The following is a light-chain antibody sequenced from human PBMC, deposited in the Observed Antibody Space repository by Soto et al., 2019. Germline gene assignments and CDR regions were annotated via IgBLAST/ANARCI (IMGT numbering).Light chain of an antibody. V-gene: IGKV1-5*01. CDR2: AAS. CDR1: QSVTAS. Sequence: DIQMTQSPSTLSASVGDSVTITCRASQSVTASLAWYQHKPGEAPKLLIYAASTLQSGVPSRFSGSGSGTEFTLTIRSLKPDDFATHYCQQYNSYWTFGQGTKVDIK. J-gene: IGKJ1*01. CDR3: QQYNSYWT.